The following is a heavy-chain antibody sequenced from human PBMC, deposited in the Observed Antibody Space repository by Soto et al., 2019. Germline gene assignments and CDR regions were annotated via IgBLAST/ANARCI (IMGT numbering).Heavy chain of an antibody. Sequence: GGSLRLSCAASGFTFSSYGMHWVRQAPGKGLEWVAVISYDGSNKYYADSVKGRFTISRDNSKNTLYLQMNSLRAEDTAVYYCAKDLYCSSTSCYVFDYYYGMDVWGQGTTVTVSS. D-gene: IGHD2-2*01. CDR2: ISYDGSNK. V-gene: IGHV3-30*18. CDR3: AKDLYCSSTSCYVFDYYYGMDV. J-gene: IGHJ6*02. CDR1: GFTFSSYG.